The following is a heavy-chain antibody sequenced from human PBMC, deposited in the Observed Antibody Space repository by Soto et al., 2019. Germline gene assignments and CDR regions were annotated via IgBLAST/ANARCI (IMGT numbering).Heavy chain of an antibody. D-gene: IGHD3-10*01. J-gene: IGHJ4*02. Sequence: SETLSLTCTVCGGSISSSSYYWGWIRQPPGKGLEWIGSIYYSGSTYYNPSLKSRVTISVDTSKNQFSLKLSSVTAADTAVYYCASITMVRGVMDYWGQGTLVTVSS. V-gene: IGHV4-39*01. CDR3: ASITMVRGVMDY. CDR2: IYYSGST. CDR1: GGSISSSSYY.